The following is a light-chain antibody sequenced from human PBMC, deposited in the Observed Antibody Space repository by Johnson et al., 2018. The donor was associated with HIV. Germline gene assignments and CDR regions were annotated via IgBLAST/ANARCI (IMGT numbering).Light chain of an antibody. V-gene: IGLV1-51*02. Sequence: QSVLTQPPSVSAAPGQMVTISCSGSSSNIGRNYVSWYQQLPGTAPKLLIYQNTWRPSWIPDRFSGSTSGASATLAITGLQTGDEADYYCGTWDNSLKAEVFGTGTKGTGL. CDR3: GTWDNSLKAEV. CDR2: QNT. J-gene: IGLJ1*01. CDR1: SSNIGRNY.